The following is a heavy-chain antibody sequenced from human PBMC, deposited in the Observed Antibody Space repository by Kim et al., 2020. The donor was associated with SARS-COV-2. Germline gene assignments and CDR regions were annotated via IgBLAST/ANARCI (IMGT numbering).Heavy chain of an antibody. CDR1: GYTFTSYA. V-gene: IGHV7-4-1*02. Sequence: ASVKVSCKASGYTFTSYAMNWVRQAPGQGLEWMGWINTNTGNPTYAQGFTGRFVFSLDTSVSTAYLQISSLKAEDTAVYYCARALPQTGYSSSWSSNYNWFDPWGQGTLVTVSS. CDR3: ARALPQTGYSSSWSSNYNWFDP. J-gene: IGHJ5*02. CDR2: INTNTGNP. D-gene: IGHD6-13*01.